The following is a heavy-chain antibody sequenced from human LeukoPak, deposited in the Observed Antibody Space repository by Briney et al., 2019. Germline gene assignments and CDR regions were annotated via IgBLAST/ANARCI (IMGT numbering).Heavy chain of an antibody. Sequence: PGGSLRLYCAASGFTFSSYAMSWVRQAPGKGLEWVSAISGSGGSTYYADSVKGRFTISRDNSKNTLCLQLNSLRAEDTAVYYCANCHTRDSKWFDPWGQGTLVTVSS. V-gene: IGHV3-23*01. J-gene: IGHJ5*02. CDR1: GFTFSSYA. CDR3: ANCHTRDSKWFDP. CDR2: ISGSGGST. D-gene: IGHD3/OR15-3a*01.